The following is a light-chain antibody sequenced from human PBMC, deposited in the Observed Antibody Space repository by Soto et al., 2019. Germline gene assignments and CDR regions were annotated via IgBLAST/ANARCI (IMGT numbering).Light chain of an antibody. Sequence: AIQMTQSPSSLSASVGDRVTITCRASQGIRHDLGWYQQKPGKAPKLLIYASSNLQSGVPSRFSGSGSGTHFTLTISSLQPEDFATYYCLQDYTYPRTFGQGTKVEIK. CDR3: LQDYTYPRT. J-gene: IGKJ1*01. CDR2: ASS. V-gene: IGKV1-6*01. CDR1: QGIRHD.